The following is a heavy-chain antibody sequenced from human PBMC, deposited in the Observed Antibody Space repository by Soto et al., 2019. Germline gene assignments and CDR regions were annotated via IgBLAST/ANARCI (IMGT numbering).Heavy chain of an antibody. CDR2: IGSGGVNI. CDR3: ASYYSRTRKFDY. J-gene: IGHJ4*02. Sequence: GDSLKISCATSGFTFSSYAMTWVRQAPGKGLEWVSTIGSGGVNIFYAHSVEGRFSISRDNSKNTLNLQMNYLRAEDTAVYYCASYYSRTRKFDYWGQGTLVTVSS. CDR1: GFTFSSYA. D-gene: IGHD3-22*01. V-gene: IGHV3-23*01.